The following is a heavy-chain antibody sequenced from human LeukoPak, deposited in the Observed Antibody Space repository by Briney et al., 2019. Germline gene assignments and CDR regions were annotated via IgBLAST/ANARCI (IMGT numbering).Heavy chain of an antibody. Sequence: SETLSLTCTVSGGSISSYYWGWIRQPPGKGLEWIGYIYYSGSTNYNPSLKSRVTISVDTSKNQFSLKLSSVTAADTAVYYCARVEDFSSSWFFDYWGQGTLVTVSS. V-gene: IGHV4-59*01. CDR2: IYYSGST. D-gene: IGHD6-13*01. CDR3: ARVEDFSSSWFFDY. J-gene: IGHJ4*02. CDR1: GGSISSYY.